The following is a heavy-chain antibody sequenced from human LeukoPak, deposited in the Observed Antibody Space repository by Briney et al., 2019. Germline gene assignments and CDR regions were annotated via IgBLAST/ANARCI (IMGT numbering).Heavy chain of an antibody. Sequence: GGSLRLSCAASGFTFSSYAMSWVRQAPGKGLEWVSAISGSGGSTYYADSVKGRFTISSDNSKNTLYLQMNSLRAEDTAVYYCAKDSGNWGTNFDYWGQGSLVTVSS. V-gene: IGHV3-23*01. CDR1: GFTFSSYA. CDR2: ISGSGGST. J-gene: IGHJ4*02. CDR3: AKDSGNWGTNFDY. D-gene: IGHD7-27*01.